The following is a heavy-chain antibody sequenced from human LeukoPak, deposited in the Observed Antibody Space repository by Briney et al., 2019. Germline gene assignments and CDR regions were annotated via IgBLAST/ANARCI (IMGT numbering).Heavy chain of an antibody. CDR1: GGSISSYY. J-gene: IGHJ6*03. CDR3: ARDLWDRYCSSTSCSSTYYYYYMDV. V-gene: IGHV4-4*07. D-gene: IGHD2-2*01. CDR2: IYTSGST. Sequence: SETLSLTCTVPGGSISSYYWSWIRQPAGKGLEWIGRIYTSGSTNYNPSLKSRVTMSVDTSKNQFSLKLSSVTAADTAVYYCARDLWDRYCSSTSCSSTYYYYYMDVWGKGTTVTVSS.